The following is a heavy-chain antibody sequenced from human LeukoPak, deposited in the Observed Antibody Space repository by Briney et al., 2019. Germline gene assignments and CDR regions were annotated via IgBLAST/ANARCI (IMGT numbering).Heavy chain of an antibody. CDR1: GFTFDDYG. J-gene: IGHJ4*02. V-gene: IGHV3-20*04. CDR2: INWNGGST. CDR3: AREGSGSPGFDY. D-gene: IGHD1-26*01. Sequence: GGSLRLSCAASGFTFDDYGMGWFRQAPGKGLEWVSGINWNGGSTGYADSVEGRFTISRDNAKNSLYLQMNSLRAEDTALYYCAREGSGSPGFDYWGQGTLVTVSS.